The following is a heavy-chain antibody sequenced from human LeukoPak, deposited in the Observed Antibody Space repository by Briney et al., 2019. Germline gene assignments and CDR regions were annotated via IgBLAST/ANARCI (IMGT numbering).Heavy chain of an antibody. J-gene: IGHJ4*02. D-gene: IGHD4-11*01. CDR2: INHSGST. CDR3: ARLISDDYSNYNDY. CDR1: GGSFSGYY. V-gene: IGHV4-34*01. Sequence: SETLSLTCAVYGGSFSGYYWSWIRQPPGRGLEWIGEINHSGSTNYNPSLKSRVTISVDTSKNQFSLKLSSVTAADTAVYYCARLISDDYSNYNDYWGQGTLVTVSS.